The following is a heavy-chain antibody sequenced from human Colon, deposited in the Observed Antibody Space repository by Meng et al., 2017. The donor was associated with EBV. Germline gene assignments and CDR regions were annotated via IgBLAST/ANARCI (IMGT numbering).Heavy chain of an antibody. D-gene: IGHD3-10*02. Sequence: VRAWGSGGGLVRPGGSVRLSCAASGFTFGSFDMSWVRQAPGKGLEWVSAASYSGGQTYYADSVKGRFTVSRDNSKSTVYLQMDSLRVEDTAIYYCAKHYVRSHDYWGQGTLVTVSS. CDR3: AKHYVRSHDY. J-gene: IGHJ4*02. CDR1: GFTFGSFD. V-gene: IGHV3-23*01. CDR2: ASYSGGQT.